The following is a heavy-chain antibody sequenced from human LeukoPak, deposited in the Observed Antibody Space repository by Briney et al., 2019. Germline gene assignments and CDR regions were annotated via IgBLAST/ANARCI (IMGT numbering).Heavy chain of an antibody. CDR2: IYYSGNT. CDR3: ARQTGSGLFILP. J-gene: IGHJ4*02. V-gene: IGHV4-34*01. D-gene: IGHD3/OR15-3a*01. Sequence: SETLSLTCAVYGGSFSGYYWSWIRQPPGKGLVWIGSIYYSGNTYYNASLKSQVSISIDTSKNQFSLRLTSVTAADTAVYYCARQTGSGLFILPGGQGTLVTVSS. CDR1: GGSFSGYY.